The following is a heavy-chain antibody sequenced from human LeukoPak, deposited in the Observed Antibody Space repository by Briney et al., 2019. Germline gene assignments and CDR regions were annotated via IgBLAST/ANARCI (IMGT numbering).Heavy chain of an antibody. J-gene: IGHJ4*02. CDR2: IYPGDSDT. CDR1: GYSFTSYW. CDR3: ARNEHYDSSGYYLSEHSSPVNFDY. D-gene: IGHD3-22*01. Sequence: GESLKISCKGSGYSFTSYWIGWVRQMPGKGLEWMGIIYPGDSDTRYSPSFQGQVTISADKSISTAYLQWSSLKASDTAMYYCARNEHYDSSGYYLSEHSSPVNFDYWGQGTLVTVSS. V-gene: IGHV5-51*01.